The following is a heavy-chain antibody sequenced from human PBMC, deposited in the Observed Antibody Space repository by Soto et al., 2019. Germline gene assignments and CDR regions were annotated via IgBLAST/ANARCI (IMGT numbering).Heavy chain of an antibody. D-gene: IGHD4-17*01. CDR1: GFSVSTSGVG. CDR2: IYWDDDE. CDR3: AYGDYVGNWFDP. V-gene: IGHV2-5*02. Sequence: QITLKESGPTLVKPTQTLTLTCTFSGFSVSTSGVGVGWIRQPPGKALEWLALIYWDDDERYSPSLKSRLTIPKNPSKIHVRLTMTNMDPVHTPTYSCAYGDYVGNWFDPWGQGTLVTVSS. J-gene: IGHJ5*02.